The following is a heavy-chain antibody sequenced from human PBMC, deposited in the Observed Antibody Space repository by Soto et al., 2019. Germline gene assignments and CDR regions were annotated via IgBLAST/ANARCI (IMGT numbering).Heavy chain of an antibody. CDR3: ARVNDYVWGSYRLYFDY. Sequence: GGSLRLSCAASGFTFSSYWMSWVRQAPGKGLEWVANIKQDGSEKYYVDSVKGRFTISRDNAKNSLYLQMNSLRAEDTAMYYCARVNDYVWGSYRLYFDYWGQGTLVTVSS. CDR1: GFTFSSYW. V-gene: IGHV3-7*05. CDR2: IKQDGSEK. D-gene: IGHD3-16*02. J-gene: IGHJ4*02.